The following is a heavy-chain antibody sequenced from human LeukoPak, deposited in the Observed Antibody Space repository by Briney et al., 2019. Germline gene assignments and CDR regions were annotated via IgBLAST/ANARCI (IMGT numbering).Heavy chain of an antibody. V-gene: IGHV3-23*01. J-gene: IGHJ4*02. CDR1: GFTFSSYA. D-gene: IGHD6-19*01. CDR3: ARDSKSSGWYGGFDY. Sequence: GGSLRLSCAASGFTFSSYAMSWVRQAPGKGLEWVSAISGSGGSTYYADSVKGRFTISRDNSKNTLYLQMNSLRAEDTAVYYCARDSKSSGWYGGFDYWGQGTLVTVSS. CDR2: ISGSGGST.